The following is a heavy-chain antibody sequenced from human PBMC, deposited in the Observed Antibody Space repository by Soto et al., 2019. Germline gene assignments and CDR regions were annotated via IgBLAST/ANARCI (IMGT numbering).Heavy chain of an antibody. CDR3: ARRGGEFLPFDG. J-gene: IGHJ4*02. D-gene: IGHD2-21*01. CDR1: GYTFGRYG. Sequence: ASVNVSFKGSGYTFGRYGMHWVRQAPGQGLELLAWINAINGDTKYSQRFQGRLTVTRDTAANTAYLELSSLRFEDTAVYYCARRGGEFLPFDGWGEGTLVTESS. CDR2: INAINGDT. V-gene: IGHV1-3*01.